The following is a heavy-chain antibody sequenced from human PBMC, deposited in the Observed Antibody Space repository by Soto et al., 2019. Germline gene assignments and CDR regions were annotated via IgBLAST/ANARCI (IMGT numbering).Heavy chain of an antibody. CDR1: GYTFTSYG. D-gene: IGHD5-12*01. Sequence: ASVKVSCKASGYTFTSYGISWVRQAPGQGLEWMGWISAYNGNTNYAQKLQGRVTMTTDTSTSTAYMELRSLRSDDTAVYYCARDIVATEYYYYGLDVWGQGTTVTVS. CDR2: ISAYNGNT. V-gene: IGHV1-18*04. J-gene: IGHJ6*02. CDR3: ARDIVATEYYYYGLDV.